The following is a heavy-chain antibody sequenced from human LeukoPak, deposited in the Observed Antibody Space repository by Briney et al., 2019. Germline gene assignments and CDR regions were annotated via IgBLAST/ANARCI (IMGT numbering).Heavy chain of an antibody. CDR3: ARGDHYDSRGYYFDY. Sequence: SETLSLTCAVSGGSISSGGYSWSWIRQPPGKGLEWIGYIYHSGSTYYNPSLKSRVTISVDRSKNQFSLKLSSVTAADTAVYYCARGDHYDSRGYYFDYWGQGTLVTVSS. D-gene: IGHD3-22*01. V-gene: IGHV4-30-2*01. J-gene: IGHJ4*02. CDR2: IYHSGST. CDR1: GGSISSGGYS.